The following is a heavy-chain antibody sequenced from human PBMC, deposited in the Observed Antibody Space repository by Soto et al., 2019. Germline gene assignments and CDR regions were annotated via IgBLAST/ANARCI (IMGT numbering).Heavy chain of an antibody. J-gene: IGHJ6*03. CDR1: GGSISSYY. CDR3: ARDPPLQPFGAVIELYCMDV. Sequence: SETLSLTCTVSGGSISSYYWSCIRQPAGQGLEWIGRIYTSGSTNYNPSLKSRVTMSVDTSKNQFSLKLSSVTAADTAVYYCARDPPLQPFGAVIELYCMDVRGQGTTVTAAS. D-gene: IGHD3-3*01. CDR2: IYTSGST. V-gene: IGHV4-4*07.